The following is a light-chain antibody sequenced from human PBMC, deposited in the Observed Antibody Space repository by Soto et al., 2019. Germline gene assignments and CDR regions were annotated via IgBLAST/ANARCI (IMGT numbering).Light chain of an antibody. J-gene: IGLJ1*01. CDR1: SSNVGAGYD. CDR3: QSYDSSLSGF. Sequence: HCALTQPPSVSGAPGRRVTISCTGGSSNVGAGYDVHWYQQVPGTAPKLLIYGNSNRPSGVPDRFSGSKSGTSASLAITGLRAADEADYYCQSYDSSLSGFFGTGTKVTVL. CDR2: GNS. V-gene: IGLV1-40*01.